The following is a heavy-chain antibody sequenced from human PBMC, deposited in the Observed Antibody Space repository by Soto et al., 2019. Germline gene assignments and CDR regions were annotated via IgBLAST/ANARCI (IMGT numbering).Heavy chain of an antibody. CDR3: ARDSIVLMVCAPYYCYGMDV. CDR1: GYTFTSYG. CDR2: ISAYNGNT. V-gene: IGHV1-18*04. Sequence: ASVKVSCKASGYTFTSYGISWVRQAPGQGLEWMGWISAYNGNTNYAQKLQGRVTMTTDTSTSTAYMELRSLRSDDTAVYYCARDSIVLMVCAPYYCYGMDVWGQGTTVTVSS. D-gene: IGHD2-8*01. J-gene: IGHJ6*02.